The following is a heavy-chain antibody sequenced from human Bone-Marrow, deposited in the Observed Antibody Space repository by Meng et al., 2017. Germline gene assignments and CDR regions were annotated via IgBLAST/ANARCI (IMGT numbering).Heavy chain of an antibody. Sequence: ASVKVSCQASGYTFTSYYMHWVRQAPGQGLEWMRIINPSGGSTSYAQKFQGRVTMTRDTSTSTVYMELSSLRSEDTAVYYCAREHLMKRDGYNFDYWGQGTLVTVSS. J-gene: IGHJ4*02. CDR3: AREHLMKRDGYNFDY. V-gene: IGHV1-46*01. CDR2: INPSGGST. D-gene: IGHD5-24*01. CDR1: GYTFTSYY.